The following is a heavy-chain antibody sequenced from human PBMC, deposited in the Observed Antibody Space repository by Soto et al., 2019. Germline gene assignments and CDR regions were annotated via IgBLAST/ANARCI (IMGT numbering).Heavy chain of an antibody. V-gene: IGHV3-48*02. CDR3: ARASPYCSGGSCYSSATNHALKGYYYYGMDV. CDR2: ISSSSSTI. CDR1: GFTFSSYS. J-gene: IGHJ6*02. D-gene: IGHD2-15*01. Sequence: GGSLRLSCAASGFTFSSYSMNWVRQAPGKGLEWVSYISSSSSTIYYADSVKGRFTISRDNAKNSLYLQMNSLRDEDTAVYYCARASPYCSGGSCYSSATNHALKGYYYYGMDVWGQGTTVTVSS.